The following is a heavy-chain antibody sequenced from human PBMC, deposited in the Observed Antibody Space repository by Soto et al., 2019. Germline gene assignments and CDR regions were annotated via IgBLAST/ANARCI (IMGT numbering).Heavy chain of an antibody. CDR3: VRGGNPYHYATSGPGTFDK. V-gene: IGHV4-30-4*01. CDR1: GDSVSGGDSY. D-gene: IGHD3-22*01. CDR2: TSFSGYT. Sequence: QVQLQESGPGLVKPSQTLSLTCTVSGDSVSGGDSYWSWIRHPPGKALEWIGYTSFSGYTSYTTYIKSRVTISVDMSKSQFSLRLTSVTAADTAIYYCVRGGNPYHYATSGPGTFDKWGQGTLVSVSS. J-gene: IGHJ4*02.